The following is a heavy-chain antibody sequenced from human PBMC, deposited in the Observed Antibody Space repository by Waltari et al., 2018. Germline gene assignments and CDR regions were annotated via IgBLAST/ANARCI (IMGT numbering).Heavy chain of an antibody. D-gene: IGHD3-10*01. V-gene: IGHV4-34*01. Sequence: QVQLQQWGAGLLKPSETLSLTCAVYGGSVSGYYWIWIRQSPGKGLEWIGEINHSGGSNYNPSLKSRVTISGDTSKNQLSLKLSSVTAADTAVYHCVRGRGVGRGVFAYWGQGTLVAVSS. CDR3: VRGRGVGRGVFAY. J-gene: IGHJ4*02. CDR1: GGSVSGYY. CDR2: INHSGGS.